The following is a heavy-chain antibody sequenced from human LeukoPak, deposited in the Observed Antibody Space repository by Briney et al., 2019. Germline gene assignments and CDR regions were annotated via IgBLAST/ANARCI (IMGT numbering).Heavy chain of an antibody. D-gene: IGHD2-2*01. V-gene: IGHV1-2*02. CDR1: GYTFTCYY. J-gene: IGHJ5*02. CDR2: INPNSGGT. Sequence: ASVKVSCKASGYTFTCYYMHWVRQAPGQGLEWMGWINPNSGGTNYAQKFQGRVTMTRDTSISTAYMELSRLRSDDTAVYYCARDAYPVVPADDNWFDPWGQETLVTVSS. CDR3: ARDAYPVVPADDNWFDP.